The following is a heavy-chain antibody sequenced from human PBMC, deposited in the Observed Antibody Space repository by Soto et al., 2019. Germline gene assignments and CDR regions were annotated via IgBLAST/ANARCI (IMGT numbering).Heavy chain of an antibody. CDR1: GGSISSSSSY. CDR2: INYSGST. V-gene: IGHV4-39*01. D-gene: IGHD3-3*01. J-gene: IGHJ4*02. Sequence: QLQLQESGPGLVKPSETLSLTCTVSGGSISSSSSYWGWIRQPPGKGLEWIGSINYSGSTYYNPSHKRRITISVDTSKNQFSLKLSSVTAADTAVYFCAKTGFWSDYRVADYWGQGTLVTVSS. CDR3: AKTGFWSDYRVADY.